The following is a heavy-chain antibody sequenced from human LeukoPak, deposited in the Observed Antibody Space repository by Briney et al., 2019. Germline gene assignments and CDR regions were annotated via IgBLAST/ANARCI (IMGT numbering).Heavy chain of an antibody. Sequence: PSQTLSLTCGVRGVSFSDNYWGWIRQSPGNGLEWSGEIDQSKNHTYNPSLQSRVTIWADTSVDQLALRVTSATGAATAIYYCARIRCSPGDDSCYNYWGRGTLVTVSS. V-gene: IGHV4-34*01. CDR3: ARIRCSPGDDSCYNY. D-gene: IGHD2-21*01. J-gene: IGHJ4*02. CDR2: IDQSKNH. CDR1: GVSFSDNY.